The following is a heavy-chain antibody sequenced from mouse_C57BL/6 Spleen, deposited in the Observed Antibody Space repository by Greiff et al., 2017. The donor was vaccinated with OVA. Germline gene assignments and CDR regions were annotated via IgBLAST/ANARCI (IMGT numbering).Heavy chain of an antibody. V-gene: IGHV1-61*01. CDR1: GYTFTSYW. J-gene: IGHJ1*03. D-gene: IGHD3-1*01. Sequence: VKLQQPGAELVRPGSSVKLSCKASGYTFTSYWMDWVKQRPGQGLEWIGNIYPSDSETHYNQKFKDKATLTVDKSSSTAYMQLSSLTSEDSAVYYCARRTGGYWYFDVWGTGTTVTVSS. CDR2: IYPSDSET. CDR3: ARRTGGYWYFDV.